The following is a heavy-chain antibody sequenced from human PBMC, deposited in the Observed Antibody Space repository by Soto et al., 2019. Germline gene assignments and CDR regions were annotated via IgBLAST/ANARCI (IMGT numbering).Heavy chain of an antibody. CDR3: ARDKDREQLGGNYYYALDV. D-gene: IGHD1-1*01. J-gene: IGHJ6*02. CDR1: GDTFSSFA. Sequence: QVQLVQSGAEVKKPGSSVKVSCKASGDTFSSFAISWVRQAPGQGLEWIGGIIPIFRTPHYAQKFQGRVTMTGKEFTTTDYMDHSSLRSEDTAVYYCARDKDREQLGGNYYYALDVWGQGTTVIVSS. V-gene: IGHV1-69*12. CDR2: IIPIFRTP.